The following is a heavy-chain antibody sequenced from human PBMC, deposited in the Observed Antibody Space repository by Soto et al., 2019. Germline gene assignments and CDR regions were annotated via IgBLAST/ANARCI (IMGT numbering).Heavy chain of an antibody. CDR3: ARGPSTSTWGVVKSPNLGV. J-gene: IGHJ6*02. D-gene: IGHD3-3*01. Sequence: SEPPSLISTVSGGSISSYYWGWFRQPTEKGQEWIGYIYYSGSTTYNPSLKSRVTISVDTSKNQFSLKLSSVTAADTAVYHCARGPSTSTWGVVKSPNLGVWGQGTTVTVSS. CDR1: GGSISSYY. V-gene: IGHV4-59*01. CDR2: IYYSGST.